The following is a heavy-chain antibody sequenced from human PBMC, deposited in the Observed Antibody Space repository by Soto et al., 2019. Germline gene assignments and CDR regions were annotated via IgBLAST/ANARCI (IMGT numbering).Heavy chain of an antibody. CDR3: ARATVVTRWGRYCDL. V-gene: IGHV3-74*01. J-gene: IGHJ2*01. D-gene: IGHD2-15*01. CDR2: INSDGSST. Sequence: EVQLVESGGGLVQPGGSLRLSCAASGFTFSSYWMHWVRQAPGKGLVWVARINSDGSSTSYADSVKGRFTISRDNAKNTLYLQMNSLRAEDTALYYCARATVVTRWGRYCDLWGRGTLVTVSS. CDR1: GFTFSSYW.